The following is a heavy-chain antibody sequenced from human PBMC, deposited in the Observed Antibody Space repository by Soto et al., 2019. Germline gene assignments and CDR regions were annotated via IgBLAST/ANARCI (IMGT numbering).Heavy chain of an antibody. CDR1: GFTFSSYS. CDR3: ARAGYYDYVGGSYRDRYYFDY. CDR2: ISRSSSTI. D-gene: IGHD3-16*02. V-gene: IGHV3-48*02. Sequence: EVQLLESGGGLVQPGGSLRLSCAASGFTFSSYSMNWVRQAPGKGLEWVSSISRSSSTIYYADSVKGRFTISRDNAKNSLYLQMNSLRDEDTAVYYCARAGYYDYVGGSYRDRYYFDYWGQGTLVTVSS. J-gene: IGHJ4*02.